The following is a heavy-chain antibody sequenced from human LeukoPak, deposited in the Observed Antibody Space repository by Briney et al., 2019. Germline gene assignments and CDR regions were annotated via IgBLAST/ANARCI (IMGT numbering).Heavy chain of an antibody. J-gene: IGHJ6*03. CDR2: IYSGGST. V-gene: IGHV3-66*01. Sequence: PGGSLRLSWEASELSVGSNYMTLVGKAPWAGVEVVSLIYSGGSTYYADSVEGRFTIYGDSSKNTLYLHMNKLRAEDGAVYDCAREGRKARGIDIVRKKARGYYYMDVWGKGTTVTVSS. CDR1: ELSVGSNY. D-gene: IGHD2-15*01. CDR3: AREGRKARGIDIVRKKARGYYYMDV.